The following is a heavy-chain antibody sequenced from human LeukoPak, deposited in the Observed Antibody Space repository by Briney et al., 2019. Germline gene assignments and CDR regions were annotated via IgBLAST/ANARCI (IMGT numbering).Heavy chain of an antibody. CDR2: IRSKANSYAT. Sequence: GGSLRLSCAASGFTFSGSAMHWVRQASGKGLEWVGRIRSKANSYATAYAASVKGRFTISRDDSKNTAYLQMNSLRSEDTAVYYCARGGGDFWGGYYTSNWFDPWGQGTLVTVSS. CDR3: ARGGGDFWGGYYTSNWFDP. D-gene: IGHD3-3*01. CDR1: GFTFSGSA. V-gene: IGHV3-73*01. J-gene: IGHJ5*02.